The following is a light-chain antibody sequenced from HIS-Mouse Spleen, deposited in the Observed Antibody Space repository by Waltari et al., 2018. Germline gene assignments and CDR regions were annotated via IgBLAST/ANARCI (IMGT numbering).Light chain of an antibody. CDR1: ALPKKY. J-gene: IGLJ2*01. Sequence: SYELTQPPSVSVSPGQTARITCSGDALPKKYAYWFQQKSGQAPVLVIYEDSKRPSGIPEGFPGSSSGTMTTLTISGAQVEDEVDYYCYSTDSSGNHRVFGGGTKLTVL. V-gene: IGLV3-10*01. CDR3: YSTDSSGNHRV. CDR2: EDS.